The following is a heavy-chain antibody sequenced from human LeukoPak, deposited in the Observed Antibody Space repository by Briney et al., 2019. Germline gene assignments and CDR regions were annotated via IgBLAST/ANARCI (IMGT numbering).Heavy chain of an antibody. CDR3: VRNSGELGA. CDR1: GFTVSNNY. CDR2: IYSAGGT. J-gene: IGHJ5*02. D-gene: IGHD2-21*01. Sequence: GGSLRLSCAASGFTVSNNYMSWVRRAAGKGLEWVALIYSAGGTYYADSVKGRFTISRDNSKNTLHLQMNSLRAEDTAVYYCVRNSGELGAWGQGALVTVSS. V-gene: IGHV3-53*01.